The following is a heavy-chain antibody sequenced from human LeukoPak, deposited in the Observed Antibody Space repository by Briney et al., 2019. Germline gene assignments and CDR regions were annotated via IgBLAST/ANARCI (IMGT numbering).Heavy chain of an antibody. V-gene: IGHV3-7*01. Sequence: GSLRLSCAVSGFSVSGYWMTWVRQAPGKGLEWVANIKQDGSEKNYVDSVKGRFTISRDNAENSLFLQMNSLRVEDTAVYYCAREWQGGIAAAGTRIEGDYWGQGTLVTVSS. CDR1: GFSVSGYW. D-gene: IGHD6-13*01. CDR3: AREWQGGIAAAGTRIEGDY. CDR2: IKQDGSEK. J-gene: IGHJ4*02.